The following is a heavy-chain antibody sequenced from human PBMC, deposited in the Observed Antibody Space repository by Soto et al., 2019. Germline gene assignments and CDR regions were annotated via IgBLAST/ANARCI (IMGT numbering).Heavy chain of an antibody. V-gene: IGHV4-39*01. J-gene: IGHJ6*02. D-gene: IGHD3-22*01. CDR1: SSSISSSSYY. Sequence: SENLTLTYTISSSSISSSSYYWGWILQHTGKGLEWIGSIFYSGSTYYNPSLKSRVTISVDTSKNQFSLKLSSVTAADTAVYYCARRLYYDSSGFEGGGMDVWGQGTTVTVSS. CDR3: ARRLYYDSSGFEGGGMDV. CDR2: IFYSGST.